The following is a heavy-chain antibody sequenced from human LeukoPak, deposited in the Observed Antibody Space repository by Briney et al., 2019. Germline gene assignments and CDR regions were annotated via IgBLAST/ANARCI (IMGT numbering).Heavy chain of an antibody. V-gene: IGHV1-18*01. CDR3: ARDDRGYCSSTSSCPYFDY. CDR1: GYTFTSYG. J-gene: IGHJ4*02. D-gene: IGHD2-2*01. Sequence: ASVKVSCKASGYTFTSYGISWVRQAPGQGLEWMGWISPYNGNTNYAQKFQGRVIMTTDTSTSTAYMELRSLRSDDTAVYYCARDDRGYCSSTSSCPYFDYWGQGTLVTVSS. CDR2: ISPYNGNT.